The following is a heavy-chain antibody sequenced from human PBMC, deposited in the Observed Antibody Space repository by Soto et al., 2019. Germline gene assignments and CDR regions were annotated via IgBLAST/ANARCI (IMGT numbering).Heavy chain of an antibody. D-gene: IGHD2-15*01. CDR1: GFTLSGHW. CDR2: INSDGSST. CDR3: ACPATSSMVAADF. Sequence: EVQLVESGGGLVQPGGSLRLSCAASGFTLSGHWLHWVRQAPGKGLVWVSRINSDGSSTSYADSVKGRFTISRDNAKNTPYLQMNSLRDGDTAVYYCACPATSSMVAADFWGRGTLVPVSS. V-gene: IGHV3-74*01. J-gene: IGHJ4*02.